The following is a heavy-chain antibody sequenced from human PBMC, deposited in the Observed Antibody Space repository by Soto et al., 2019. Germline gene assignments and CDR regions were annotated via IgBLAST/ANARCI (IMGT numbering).Heavy chain of an antibody. Sequence: SETLSLTCTVSGGSISSGGYYWSWIRQHPGKGLEWIGYIYYSGSTYYNPSLKSRVTISVDTSKNQFSLKLSSVTAADTAAYYCARVPSSGNHFDYWGQGTLVTVSS. CDR1: GGSISSGGYY. J-gene: IGHJ4*02. V-gene: IGHV4-31*03. D-gene: IGHD3-22*01. CDR2: IYYSGST. CDR3: ARVPSSGNHFDY.